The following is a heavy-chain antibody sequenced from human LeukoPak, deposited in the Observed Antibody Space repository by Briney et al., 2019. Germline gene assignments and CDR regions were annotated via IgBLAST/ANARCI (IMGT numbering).Heavy chain of an antibody. CDR2: MNHSGRS. J-gene: IGHJ5*02. D-gene: IGHD2-8*01. CDR1: GASVTMGSYY. CDR3: ARGGGPCSNGECPPWFDP. Sequence: SETLSLTCSVSGASVTMGSYYWNWIRQPPGKGLEWIGEMNHSGRSNYNPSLKSRVTISVDTSKKQFSLKLNSVTAADTAVYYCARGGGPCSNGECPPWFDPWGRGILVTVSS. V-gene: IGHV4-34*01.